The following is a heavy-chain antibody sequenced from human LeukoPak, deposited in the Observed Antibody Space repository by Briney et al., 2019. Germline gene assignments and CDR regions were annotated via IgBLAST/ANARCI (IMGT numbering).Heavy chain of an antibody. V-gene: IGHV1-69*05. Sequence: GASVKVSCKASGYTFTSYAISWVRQAPGQGLEWMGGIIPIFGTANYAQKFQGRVTITTDESTSTAYMELSSLRSEDTAVYYCARGYYDSSGYSYYFDYWGQGTLVTVSS. CDR3: ARGYYDSSGYSYYFDY. J-gene: IGHJ4*02. D-gene: IGHD3-22*01. CDR1: GYTFTSYA. CDR2: IIPIFGTA.